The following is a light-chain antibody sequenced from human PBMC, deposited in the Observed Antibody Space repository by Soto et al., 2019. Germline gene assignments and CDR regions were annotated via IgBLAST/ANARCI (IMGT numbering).Light chain of an antibody. CDR3: QQYDNWWA. Sequence: EIVMTQSPATLSVSPGERATLSCRASQSISSSLAWYQQKAGQAPRLLIYGASTRATGVPARFSGSGSGTDFTLTISSLQSEDFAVYDCQQYDNWWAFGQGTKVEIK. CDR2: GAS. CDR1: QSISSS. V-gene: IGKV3-15*01. J-gene: IGKJ1*01.